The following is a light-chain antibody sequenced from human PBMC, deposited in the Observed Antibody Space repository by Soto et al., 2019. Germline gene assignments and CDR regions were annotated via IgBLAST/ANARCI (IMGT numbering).Light chain of an antibody. V-gene: IGKV1-39*01. CDR2: AAS. J-gene: IGKJ5*01. CDR1: RDIGTY. CDR3: QQSYTTPRIP. Sequence: DIQMTQSPSSLSASVGDIVSLTCRARRDIGTYLNWYQHKPGKAPKHLIYAASSLQTGVPSRFTGSGSGTEFTLTIDSLQPEDFAPYYCQQSYTTPRIPFGQGTRLEIK.